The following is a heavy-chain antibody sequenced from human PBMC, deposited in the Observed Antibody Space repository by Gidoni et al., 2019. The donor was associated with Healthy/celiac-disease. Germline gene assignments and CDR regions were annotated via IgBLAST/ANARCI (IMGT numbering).Heavy chain of an antibody. CDR1: GFTLRSYW. CDR2: IKQDGSEK. J-gene: IGHJ3*02. Sequence: EAQLAESGGGVVQPGGSMRLSCAASGFTLRSYWMSWVRQAPGKGLEWVANIKQDGSEKYYVDSVKGRFTISRDKAKNSLYLQMNSLRAEETAVYYCAGASGWSLDAFDIWGQGTMVTVSS. V-gene: IGHV3-7*04. CDR3: AGASGWSLDAFDI. D-gene: IGHD6-19*01.